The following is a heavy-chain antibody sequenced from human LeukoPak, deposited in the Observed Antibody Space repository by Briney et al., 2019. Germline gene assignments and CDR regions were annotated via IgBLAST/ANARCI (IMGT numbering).Heavy chain of an antibody. CDR1: GFTFSTYE. CDR3: ARGAAGGDFDY. J-gene: IGHJ4*02. CDR2: ISSRGSSI. Sequence: PGGSLRLSCAASGFTFSTYEMDWVRQAPGKELERVSYISSRGSSIYYADSVKGRFTISRDNAKNSLYLQMSSLRVEDTAVYYCARGAAGGDFDYWGQGTLSPSPQ. V-gene: IGHV3-48*03. D-gene: IGHD6-13*01.